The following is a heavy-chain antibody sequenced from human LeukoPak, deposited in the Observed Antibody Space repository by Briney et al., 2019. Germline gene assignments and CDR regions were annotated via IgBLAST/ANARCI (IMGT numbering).Heavy chain of an antibody. Sequence: ASVTVSCKFSVHTLIELPIHWVRQAPGKGFEWMGGFDPEDGDTIYAQRFQGRVTMTEDTSIETAYMEMSSLRFDDTAVYYCTTAFYIDGDPGYWGQGALVTVSS. D-gene: IGHD4-17*01. CDR1: VHTLIELP. CDR3: TTAFYIDGDPGY. J-gene: IGHJ4*02. V-gene: IGHV1-24*01. CDR2: FDPEDGDT.